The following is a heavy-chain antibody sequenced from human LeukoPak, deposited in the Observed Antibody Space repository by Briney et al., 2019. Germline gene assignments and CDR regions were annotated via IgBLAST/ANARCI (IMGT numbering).Heavy chain of an antibody. CDR1: GFTFSDYC. Sequence: GGSLRLSCAASGFTFSDYCIMWVRQALGKGLQWVSSITGSGGGTFYADSVKGRFIISRDNSRNTLYLQLNSLRVEDTVVYYCAKGRAAGAVHRFDPRGQGSLVTLSS. CDR2: ITGSGGGT. CDR3: AKGRAAGAVHRFDP. J-gene: IGHJ5*02. D-gene: IGHD6-13*01. V-gene: IGHV3-23*01.